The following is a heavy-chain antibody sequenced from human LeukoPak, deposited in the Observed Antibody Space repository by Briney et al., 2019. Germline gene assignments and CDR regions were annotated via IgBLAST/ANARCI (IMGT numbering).Heavy chain of an antibody. CDR2: ISYDGSNK. D-gene: IGHD2-21*02. J-gene: IGHJ4*02. Sequence: PGGSLRLSCAASGFTFSSYGMHWVRQAPGKGLEWVAVISYDGSNKYYADSVKGRFTISRDNSKNTLYLQMNSLRAEDTAVYYCAKDCCGGDCYSTPCSWGQGTLVTFSS. V-gene: IGHV3-30*18. CDR1: GFTFSSYG. CDR3: AKDCCGGDCYSTPCS.